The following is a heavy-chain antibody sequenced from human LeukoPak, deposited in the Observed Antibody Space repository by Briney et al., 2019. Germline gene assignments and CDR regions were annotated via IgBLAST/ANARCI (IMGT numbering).Heavy chain of an antibody. D-gene: IGHD3-9*01. CDR2: ISSSSSYI. CDR1: GFTFSSYS. J-gene: IGHJ4*02. CDR3: AKERVDWRYFDY. V-gene: IGHV3-21*01. Sequence: GGSLRLSCAASGFTFSSYSMNWVRQVPGKGLEWVSSISSSSSYIYYADSVKGRFTISRDSAKNSLYLQMNSLRAEDTAVYYCAKERVDWRYFDYWGQGTLVTVSS.